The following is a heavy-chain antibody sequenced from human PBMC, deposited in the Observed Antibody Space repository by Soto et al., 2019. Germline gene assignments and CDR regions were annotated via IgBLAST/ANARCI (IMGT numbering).Heavy chain of an antibody. CDR3: AKGYCSSTSCYAPEYFQH. CDR1: GFTFDDYA. V-gene: IGHV3-9*01. J-gene: IGHJ1*01. D-gene: IGHD2-2*01. Sequence: GGSLRLSCAASGFTFDDYAMHWVRQAPGKGLEWVSGISWNSGSIGYADSVKGRFTISRDNAKNSLYLQMNSLRAEDTALYYCAKGYCSSTSCYAPEYFQHWGQGTLVTVSS. CDR2: ISWNSGSI.